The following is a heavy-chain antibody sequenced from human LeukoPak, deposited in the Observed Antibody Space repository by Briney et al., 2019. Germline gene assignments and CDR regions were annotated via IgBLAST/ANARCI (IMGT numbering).Heavy chain of an antibody. CDR2: ISGDGTNK. D-gene: IGHD3-3*01. J-gene: IGHJ4*02. CDR3: ARCRENDFWSGSPVDH. Sequence: GALRLSCEASGFFFSSYCMHWVRQAPGKGLEWLAVISGDGTNKYYAESAKGRFTISRDNSKTTVLVQLNSLRVEDTAVYYCARCRENDFWSGSPVDHWGQGTLVTVSS. V-gene: IGHV3-30-3*01. CDR1: GFFFSSYC.